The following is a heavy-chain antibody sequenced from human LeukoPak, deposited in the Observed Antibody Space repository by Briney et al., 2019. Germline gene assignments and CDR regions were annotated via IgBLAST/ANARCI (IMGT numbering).Heavy chain of an antibody. J-gene: IGHJ4*02. Sequence: GGSLRLSCAASGFTFSNYYMSWIRQAPGKGLEWVSYISCGSTYTNYADSVKGRVTISRDNAKNSLYLQMDSLRAEDTAVYYCARLTADTADISYFDYWGQGTLVTPSA. CDR1: GFTFSNYY. D-gene: IGHD5-18*01. CDR2: ISCGSTYT. V-gene: IGHV3-11*06. CDR3: ARLTADTADISYFDY.